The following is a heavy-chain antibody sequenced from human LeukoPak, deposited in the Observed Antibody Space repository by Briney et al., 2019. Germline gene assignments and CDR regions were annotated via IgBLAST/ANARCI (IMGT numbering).Heavy chain of an antibody. CDR3: ARTLRVWFGELPTPNFDY. J-gene: IGHJ4*02. V-gene: IGHV3-48*03. Sequence: GGSLRLSSAASGFTFSSYEMNWVRRAPGKGLEWVSYISSSGSTIYYADSVKGRFTISRDNAKNSLYLQMNSLRAEDTAVYYCARTLRVWFGELPTPNFDYWGQGTLVTVSS. CDR2: ISSSGSTI. D-gene: IGHD3-10*01. CDR1: GFTFSSYE.